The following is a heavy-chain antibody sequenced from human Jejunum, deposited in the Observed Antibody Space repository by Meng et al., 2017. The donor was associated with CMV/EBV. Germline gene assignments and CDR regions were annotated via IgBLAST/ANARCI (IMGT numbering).Heavy chain of an antibody. J-gene: IGHJ5*02. V-gene: IGHV4-4*07. CDR3: ARDVQTSLFRSTLGMGWFDP. Sequence: VQLQESGPGLLKPSETLSLTCTVSGGSMNSYYWTWIRQPAGKGLEWIGHIYSSGITNYNPSLKSRVIMSLDTSKNQFSLKLSSVTAADTALYYCARDVQTSLFRSTLGMGWFDPWGQGTLVTVSS. CDR1: GGSMNSYY. CDR2: IYSSGIT. D-gene: IGHD3-3*01.